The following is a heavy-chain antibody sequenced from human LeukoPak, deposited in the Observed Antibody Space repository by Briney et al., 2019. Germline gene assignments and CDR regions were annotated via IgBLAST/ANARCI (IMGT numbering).Heavy chain of an antibody. CDR3: AGHAGSKIRFLPFDI. Sequence: GASLKISCKGSGYSFTSYWIGWVRQMPGKGLEWMGIIYPGDSDTRYSPSFQGQVTISADKSISTAYLQWSSLKASDTAMYYCAGHAGSKIRFLPFDIWGQGTMVTVSS. CDR2: IYPGDSDT. CDR1: GYSFTSYW. D-gene: IGHD3-3*01. V-gene: IGHV5-51*01. J-gene: IGHJ3*02.